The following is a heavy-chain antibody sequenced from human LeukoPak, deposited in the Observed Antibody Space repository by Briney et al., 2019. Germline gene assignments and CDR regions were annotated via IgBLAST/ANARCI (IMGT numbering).Heavy chain of an antibody. J-gene: IGHJ3*02. D-gene: IGHD2-2*01. Sequence: GGSLRLSCAASGFTFSSYGMHWVRQAPGKGLECVAVISYDGSNKYYADSVKGRFTISRDNSKNTLYLQMNSLRAEDTAVYYCAKDLVYLGYCSSTSCYAYAIDIWGQGTMVTVSS. V-gene: IGHV3-30*18. CDR3: AKDLVYLGYCSSTSCYAYAIDI. CDR2: ISYDGSNK. CDR1: GFTFSSYG.